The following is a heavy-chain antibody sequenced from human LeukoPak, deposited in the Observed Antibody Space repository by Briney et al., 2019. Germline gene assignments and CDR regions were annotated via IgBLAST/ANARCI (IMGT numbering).Heavy chain of an antibody. Sequence: SETLSLTCTVSGGSISSGGYYWIWIRQHPGKGLEWIGYIYYSGSTYYNPSLKSRITISVDTSKNQFSLKLSSVTAADTAVYYCAREDYDSPGGAFDIWGQGTMVTVSS. CDR1: GGSISSGGYY. CDR2: IYYSGST. D-gene: IGHD5-12*01. V-gene: IGHV4-31*03. CDR3: AREDYDSPGGAFDI. J-gene: IGHJ3*02.